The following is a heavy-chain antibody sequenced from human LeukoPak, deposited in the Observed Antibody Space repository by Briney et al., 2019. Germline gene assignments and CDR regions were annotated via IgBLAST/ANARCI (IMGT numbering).Heavy chain of an antibody. J-gene: IGHJ6*02. Sequence: GGSLRLSCAASGFTVSSNYMSWVRQAPGKGLEWVSVIYSGGSTYYADSVKGRFTISRDNSKNTLYLQMNSLRAEDTAVYYCARGGFFAGDTAMVWDPNYYYGMDVWGQGTTVTVSS. CDR2: IYSGGST. CDR1: GFTVSSNY. CDR3: ARGGFFAGDTAMVWDPNYYYGMDV. D-gene: IGHD5-18*01. V-gene: IGHV3-53*01.